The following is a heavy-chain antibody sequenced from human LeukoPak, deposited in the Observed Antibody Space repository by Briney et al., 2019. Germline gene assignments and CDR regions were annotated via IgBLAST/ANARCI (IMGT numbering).Heavy chain of an antibody. Sequence: PGGSLRLSCAASGFTFSSYAMSWVRQAPGKGLEWVSAISGSGGSTYYADSVKGRFTISRDNSKNTLYLQMNSLRAEDTAVYYCAKDRYYDILTGSPSAFDIWGQGTMVTVSS. V-gene: IGHV3-23*01. D-gene: IGHD3-9*01. CDR1: GFTFSSYA. CDR2: ISGSGGST. J-gene: IGHJ3*02. CDR3: AKDRYYDILTGSPSAFDI.